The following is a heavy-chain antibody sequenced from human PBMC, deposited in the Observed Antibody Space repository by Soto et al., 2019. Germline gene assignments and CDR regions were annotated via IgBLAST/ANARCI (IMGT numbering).Heavy chain of an antibody. J-gene: IGHJ5*02. Sequence: QVQLQESGPGLVKPSQTLSLTCPVSGGSISSDDYYWSWIRQPPGKGLEWIGYIYYRGSTYYNPSLKSRVTISVDTSKNQFSLKLTSVTAAATAVYYCARGYGVATDYNWFDPWGQGTLVTVSA. V-gene: IGHV4-30-4*01. D-gene: IGHD5-12*01. CDR2: IYYRGST. CDR3: ARGYGVATDYNWFDP. CDR1: GGSISSDDYY.